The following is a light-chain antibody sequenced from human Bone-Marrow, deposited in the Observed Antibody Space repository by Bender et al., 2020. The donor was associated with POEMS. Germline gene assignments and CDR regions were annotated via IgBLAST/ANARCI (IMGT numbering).Light chain of an antibody. J-gene: IGLJ3*02. CDR1: NSNIGTNA. V-gene: IGLV1-44*01. CDR3: AAWEAGLSGGV. Sequence: QSVLTQPPSASGTPGQRVTISCSGSNSNIGTNAVNWYQQFPGTAPKLLIYSDNQRPSGVPDRFYAFKSGTSACLAISGLQSEDEADYYCAAWEAGLSGGVFGGGTKLTVL. CDR2: SDN.